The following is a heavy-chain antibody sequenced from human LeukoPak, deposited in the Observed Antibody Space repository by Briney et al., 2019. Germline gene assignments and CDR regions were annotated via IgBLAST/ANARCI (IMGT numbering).Heavy chain of an antibody. CDR2: IYYSGST. CDR1: GGSISSYY. Sequence: SETLSLTCTVSGGSISSYYWSWIRHPPGKGLEWIGYIYYSGSTNYNPSLKSRVTISVDTSKNQFSLKLSSVTAADTALYYCARGDLAAAGTWFDPWGQGTLVTVSS. J-gene: IGHJ5*02. CDR3: ARGDLAAAGTWFDP. D-gene: IGHD6-13*01. V-gene: IGHV4-59*01.